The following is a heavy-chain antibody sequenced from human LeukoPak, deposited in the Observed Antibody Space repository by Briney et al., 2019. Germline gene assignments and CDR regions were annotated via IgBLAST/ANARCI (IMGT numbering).Heavy chain of an antibody. J-gene: IGHJ6*03. D-gene: IGHD2-2*01. CDR1: GYTFTGYY. V-gene: IGHV1-2*02. CDR2: INPNSGGT. Sequence: ASVKVSCKASGYTFTGYYMHWVRQAPGQGLEWMGWINPNSGGTNYAQKFQGRVTMTRDTSISTAYMELRSLRSDDTAVYYCARDIEGYCSSTSCYRPPAYYMDVWGKGTTVTVSS. CDR3: ARDIEGYCSSTSCYRPPAYYMDV.